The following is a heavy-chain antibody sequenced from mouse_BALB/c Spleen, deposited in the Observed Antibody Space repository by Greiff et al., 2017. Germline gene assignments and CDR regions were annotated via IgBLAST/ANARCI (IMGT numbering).Heavy chain of an antibody. V-gene: IGHV1-7*01. CDR1: GYTFTSYW. J-gene: IGHJ4*01. D-gene: IGHD1-1*01. CDR2: INPSTGYT. Sequence: VQLQQSGAELAKPGASVKMSCKASGYTFTSYWMHWVKQRPGQGLEWIGYINPSTGYTEYNQKFKDKATLTADKSSSTAYMQLSSLTSEDSAVYYCASPLITTVPPYAMDYWGQGTSVTVSS. CDR3: ASPLITTVPPYAMDY.